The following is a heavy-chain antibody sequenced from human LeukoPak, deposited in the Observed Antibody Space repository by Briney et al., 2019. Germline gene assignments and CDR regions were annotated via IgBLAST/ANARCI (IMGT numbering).Heavy chain of an antibody. J-gene: IGHJ5*02. Sequence: SETLSLTCAVSGGSISSGDYYWSWIRQPPGKGLEWIGYIYYSGSTYYNPSLKSRVTISVDTSKNQFSLKLSSVTAADTAVYYCARDLSGWYSGWFDPWGQGTLVTVSS. D-gene: IGHD6-19*01. V-gene: IGHV4-30-4*08. CDR2: IYYSGST. CDR3: ARDLSGWYSGWFDP. CDR1: GGSISSGDYY.